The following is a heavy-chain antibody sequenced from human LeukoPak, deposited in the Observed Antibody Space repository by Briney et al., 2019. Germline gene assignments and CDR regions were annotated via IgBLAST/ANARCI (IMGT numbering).Heavy chain of an antibody. Sequence: GASVKVSCKASGGTFSSYAISWVRQAPGQGLEWMGGIIPIFGTANYAQKFQGRVTITADKSTSTAYMELSSLRSEDTAVYYCARAQNLEYSSRRGAFDIWGQGTMVTVSS. J-gene: IGHJ3*02. D-gene: IGHD6-6*01. V-gene: IGHV1-69*06. CDR2: IIPIFGTA. CDR3: ARAQNLEYSSRRGAFDI. CDR1: GGTFSSYA.